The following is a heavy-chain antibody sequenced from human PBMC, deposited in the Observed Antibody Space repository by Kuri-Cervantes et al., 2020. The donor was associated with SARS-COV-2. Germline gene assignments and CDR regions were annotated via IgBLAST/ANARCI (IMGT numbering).Heavy chain of an antibody. D-gene: IGHD3-10*01. CDR2: IYYSGST. CDR1: GGSISSYY. CDR3: ARERGQIYYYGSGSPTDRAFDI. J-gene: IGHJ3*02. V-gene: IGHV4-59*01. Sequence: SETLSLTCTVSGGSISSYYWSWIRQPPGKGLEWIGYIYYSGSTNYNPSLKSRVTISVDTSKNQFSLKLSSVTAADTAVYYCARERGQIYYYGSGSPTDRAFDIWGQGTMVTVSS.